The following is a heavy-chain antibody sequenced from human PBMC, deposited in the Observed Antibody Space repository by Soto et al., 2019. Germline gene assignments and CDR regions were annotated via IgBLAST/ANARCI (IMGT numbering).Heavy chain of an antibody. CDR1: GYTFTSYG. V-gene: IGHV1-18*04. CDR2: ISAYNGNT. CDR3: ARSTTVTTDEDYYYYYGMDV. Sequence: ASVKVSCKASGYTFTSYGIGWVRQAPGQGLEWMGWISAYNGNTNYAQKLQGRVTMTTDTSTSTAYMELRSLRSDDTAVYYCARSTTVTTDEDYYYYYGMDVWGQGTTVTVSS. J-gene: IGHJ6*02. D-gene: IGHD4-17*01.